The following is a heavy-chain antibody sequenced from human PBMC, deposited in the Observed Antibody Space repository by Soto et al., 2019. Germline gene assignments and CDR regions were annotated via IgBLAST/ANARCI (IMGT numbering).Heavy chain of an antibody. J-gene: IGHJ6*02. D-gene: IGHD6-13*01. CDR1: GGSISSSSYY. CDR3: ARLSIAAAGTDNYYYYGMDV. V-gene: IGHV4-39*01. CDR2: IYYSGST. Sequence: QLQLQESGPGLVKPSETLSLTCTVSGGSISSSSYYWGWIRQPPGKGLEWIGGIYYSGSTYYNPSLKSRVTISVDTAKNQFSLKLSSVTAADTAVYYCARLSIAAAGTDNYYYYGMDVWGQGTTVTVSS.